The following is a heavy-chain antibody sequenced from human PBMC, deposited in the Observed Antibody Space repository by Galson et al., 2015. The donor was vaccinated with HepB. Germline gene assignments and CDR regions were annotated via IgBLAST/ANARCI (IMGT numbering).Heavy chain of an antibody. J-gene: IGHJ3*01. CDR2: INTNTGNP. CDR1: GYSFTSYA. Sequence: SVKVSCKASGYSFTSYAMNWVRQAPGQGLEWVGWINTNTGNPTYAQGFTGRFVFSLDTSVSTAYLRIGSLKAEDTAVYYCARERDFGGYAFDVWGQGTMVTVSS. V-gene: IGHV7-4-1*01. D-gene: IGHD3-16*01. CDR3: ARERDFGGYAFDV.